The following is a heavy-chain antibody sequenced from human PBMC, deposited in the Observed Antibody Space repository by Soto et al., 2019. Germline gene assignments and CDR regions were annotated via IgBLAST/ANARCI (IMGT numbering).Heavy chain of an antibody. CDR2: INVDNGNT. CDR3: ASPPDNYFDRPGRRADPYYYGMDV. Sequence: QVQLVQSGAEVKKPGASVKVSCKASGYSFSNYAIHWVRQAPGQGLEWMGWINVDNGNTKYSQKLQDRVTITRDTSASTVYMEVSSLRSEDTAAYYCASPPDNYFDRPGRRADPYYYGMDVWGQGTTVTVSS. J-gene: IGHJ6*02. V-gene: IGHV1-3*01. D-gene: IGHD3-9*01. CDR1: GYSFSNYA.